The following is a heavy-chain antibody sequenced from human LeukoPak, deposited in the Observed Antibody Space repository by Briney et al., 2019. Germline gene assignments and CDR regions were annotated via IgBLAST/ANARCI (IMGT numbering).Heavy chain of an antibody. Sequence: GGSLRLSCAASGFTFSSYAMSWVRQAPRKGLEWVSSISGSGSSTYYADSVKGRFTISRDNSKNTLFLQMNSLKADDTAVYYCAKGGGGVLASWGQGTLVTVSS. CDR2: ISGSGSST. J-gene: IGHJ4*02. D-gene: IGHD3-16*01. CDR1: GFTFSSYA. V-gene: IGHV3-23*01. CDR3: AKGGGGVLAS.